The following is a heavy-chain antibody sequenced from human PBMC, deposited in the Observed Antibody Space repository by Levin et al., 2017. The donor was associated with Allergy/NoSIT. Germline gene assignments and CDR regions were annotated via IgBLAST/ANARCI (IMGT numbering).Heavy chain of an antibody. CDR1: GYSFTSYW. CDR2: IYPGDSDT. D-gene: IGHD3-22*01. Sequence: GGSLRLSCKGSGYSFTSYWIGWVRQMPGKGLEWMGIIYPGDSDTRYSPSFQGQVTISADKSISTAYLQWSSLKASDTAMYYCARLPENYYDSSGYYSDYWGQGTLVTVSS. V-gene: IGHV5-51*01. CDR3: ARLPENYYDSSGYYSDY. J-gene: IGHJ4*02.